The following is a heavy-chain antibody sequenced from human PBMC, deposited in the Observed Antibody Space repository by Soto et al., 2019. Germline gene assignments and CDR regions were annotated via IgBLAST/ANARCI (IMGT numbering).Heavy chain of an antibody. CDR2: ISAYNGNT. D-gene: IGHD6-19*01. CDR3: ARDGHSSGWFHRPTQRYYYYGMDV. CDR1: GYTFTSYG. J-gene: IGHJ6*02. V-gene: IGHV1-18*01. Sequence: ASVKVSCKASGYTFTSYGISWVRQAPGQGLEWMGWISAYNGNTNYAQKLQGRVTMTTDTSTSTAYMELRSLRSDDTAVYYCARDGHSSGWFHRPTQRYYYYGMDVWGQGTTVTVSS.